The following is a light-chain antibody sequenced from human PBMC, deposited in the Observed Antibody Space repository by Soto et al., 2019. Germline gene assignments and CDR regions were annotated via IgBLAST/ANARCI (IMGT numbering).Light chain of an antibody. CDR3: SSYTSSSTLV. J-gene: IGLJ2*01. V-gene: IGLV2-14*01. CDR2: EVS. Sequence: QSVLTQPASVSGSPGQSITISCTGTSSDVGGYNHVSWYQQHPGKAPKLMIYEVSSRPSGVPNRFSGSKSANTASLTISGLQAEDEADYYCSSYTSSSTLVFGGGTKLTVL. CDR1: SSDVGGYNH.